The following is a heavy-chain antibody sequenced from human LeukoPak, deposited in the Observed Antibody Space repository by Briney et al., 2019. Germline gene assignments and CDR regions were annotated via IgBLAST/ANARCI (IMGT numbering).Heavy chain of an antibody. V-gene: IGHV1-18*01. Sequence: ASVKVSCKASGYTFTSYGISWARQAPGQGLEWMGWISAYNGNTNYAQKLQGRVTMTTDTSTSTAYMELRSLRSDDTAVYYCARDLVGYCSSTSCYMAPDPPSDCFDYWGQGTLVTVSS. CDR2: ISAYNGNT. D-gene: IGHD2-2*02. J-gene: IGHJ4*02. CDR3: ARDLVGYCSSTSCYMAPDPPSDCFDY. CDR1: GYTFTSYG.